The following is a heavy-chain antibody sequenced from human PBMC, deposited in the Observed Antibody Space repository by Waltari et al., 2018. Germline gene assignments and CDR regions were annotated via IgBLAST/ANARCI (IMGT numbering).Heavy chain of an antibody. V-gene: IGHV5-51*01. J-gene: IGHJ5*02. CDR1: GYSFTSYW. CDR3: ARQTTVTTNCFDP. CDR2: IYPGDSDT. D-gene: IGHD4-4*01. Sequence: EVQLVPSGAEVKKPGESLKISCKGSGYSFTSYWIGWVRQMPGKGLEWIGIIYPGDSDTRYSPSFQGQVTISADKSISTAYLQWSSLKASDTAMYYCARQTTVTTNCFDPWGQGTLVTVSS.